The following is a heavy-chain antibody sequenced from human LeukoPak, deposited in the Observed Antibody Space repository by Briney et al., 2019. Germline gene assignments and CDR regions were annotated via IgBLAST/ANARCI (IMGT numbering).Heavy chain of an antibody. CDR3: TTARRASSSLDY. D-gene: IGHD5-24*01. J-gene: IGHJ4*02. CDR2: IRGKADGGTP. CDR1: GLTFSSAW. V-gene: IGHV3-15*01. Sequence: GGSLRLSCTASGLTFSSAWLSWVRQAPGKGLEWIGHIRGKADGGTPDYAAPVKGKFTISRDDSKSTLFLQMDSLQIEDTAVYYCTTARRASSSLDYWGQGTLVTVSS.